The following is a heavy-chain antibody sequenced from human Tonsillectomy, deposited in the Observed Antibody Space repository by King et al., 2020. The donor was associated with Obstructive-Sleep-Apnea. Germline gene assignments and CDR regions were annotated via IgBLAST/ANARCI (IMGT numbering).Heavy chain of an antibody. V-gene: IGHV3-33*06. J-gene: IGHJ6*02. CDR1: GFTFSSYG. CDR2: IWYDGSNK. Sequence: QLVQSGGGVVQPGRSLRLSCAASGFTFSSYGMHWVRQAPGKGLAWVAVIWYDGSNKYYADSVKGRFTISRDNSKNTLYLQMNSLRAEDTAVYYCAKDLAVAAAAAYYYGMDVWGQGTTVTVSS. CDR3: AKDLAVAAAAAYYYGMDV. D-gene: IGHD6-13*01.